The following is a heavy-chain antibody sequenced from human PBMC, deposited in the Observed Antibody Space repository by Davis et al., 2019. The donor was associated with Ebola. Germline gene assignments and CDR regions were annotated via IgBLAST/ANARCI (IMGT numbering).Heavy chain of an antibody. D-gene: IGHD2-21*01. CDR3: ARGRGEIRFAYCGGDCYGQYFQH. CDR1: GYTFTSYD. J-gene: IGHJ1*01. Sequence: ASVKVSCKASGYTFTSYDINWVRQATGQGLEWMGWMNPNSGNTGYAQKFQGRVTITRNTSISTAYMELSSLRSEDTAVYYCARGRGEIRFAYCGGDCYGQYFQHWGQGTLVTVSS. CDR2: MNPNSGNT. V-gene: IGHV1-8*03.